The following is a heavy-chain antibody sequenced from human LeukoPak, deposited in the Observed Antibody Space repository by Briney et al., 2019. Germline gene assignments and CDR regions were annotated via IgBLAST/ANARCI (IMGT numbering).Heavy chain of an antibody. V-gene: IGHV3-30*18. D-gene: IGHD1-14*01. CDR1: GFTFTNYG. CDR3: AKDSITHGYYYYYMDV. J-gene: IGHJ6*03. Sequence: GGSLRLSCVASGFTFTNYGMHWVRQAPGKGLEWVAIISWDGRNKYYGDSVKGRFTISRDNSKNTVDLQMSSLRVEDTAVYYCAKDSITHGYYYYYMDVWGKGTTVTVSS. CDR2: ISWDGRNK.